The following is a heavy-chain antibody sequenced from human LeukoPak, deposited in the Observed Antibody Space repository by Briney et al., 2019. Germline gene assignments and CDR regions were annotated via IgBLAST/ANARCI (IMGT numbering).Heavy chain of an antibody. CDR1: GGSISTYY. CDR2: IYSSGST. D-gene: IGHD5-18*01. Sequence: SETLSLTCTVSGGSISTYYWSWIRQPPGKGLEWIGYIYSSGSTNYNPSLKSRVTISVDTSKNQFSLRLSSVIAADTAVYYCARGLHGWYFDLWGRGTLVTVSS. J-gene: IGHJ2*01. V-gene: IGHV4-59*01. CDR3: ARGLHGWYFDL.